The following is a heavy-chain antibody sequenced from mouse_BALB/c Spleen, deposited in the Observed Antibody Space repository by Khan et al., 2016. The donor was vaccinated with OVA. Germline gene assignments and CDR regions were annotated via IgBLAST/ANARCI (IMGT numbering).Heavy chain of an antibody. V-gene: IGHV3-2*02. CDR1: GYPITSDYA. CDR3: ARWFAY. CDR2: MHYSGST. J-gene: IGHJ3*01. Sequence: EVQLQESGPGLVKPSQSLSLTCTVTGYPITSDYAWNWIRQFPGNKLEWMGYMHYSGSTSYNPSLKSRISITRDSSKNQFFLHLNSVTSEDTATYYCARWFAYWGQGTLVTVSA.